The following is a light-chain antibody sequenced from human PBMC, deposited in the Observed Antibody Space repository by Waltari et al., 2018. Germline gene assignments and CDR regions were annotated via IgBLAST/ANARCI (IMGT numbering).Light chain of an antibody. Sequence: EIVLTQSPGTLPLSPGERATLSCRASQTVRTTYLAWYQQKPGQAPTLLIYGASNRATGIPDRFSGSGSGTDFSLTISSLEPEDFAVYYCQQYDISPLTFGGGTKVEIK. CDR3: QQYDISPLT. CDR1: QTVRTTY. J-gene: IGKJ4*01. V-gene: IGKV3-20*01. CDR2: GAS.